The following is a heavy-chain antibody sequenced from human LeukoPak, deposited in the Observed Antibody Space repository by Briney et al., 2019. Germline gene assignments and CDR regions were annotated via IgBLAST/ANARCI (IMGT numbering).Heavy chain of an antibody. CDR1: GGSFSGYY. J-gene: IGHJ6*02. CDR3: ARRIKWTRGMDV. CDR2: INHSGST. D-gene: IGHD5-12*01. Sequence: SETLSLTCAVYGGSFSGYYWGWIRQPPGKGLEWIGEINHSGSTNYNPSLKSRVTISVDTSKNQFSLKLSSVTAADTAVYYCARRIKWTRGMDVWGQGTTVTVSS. V-gene: IGHV4-34*01.